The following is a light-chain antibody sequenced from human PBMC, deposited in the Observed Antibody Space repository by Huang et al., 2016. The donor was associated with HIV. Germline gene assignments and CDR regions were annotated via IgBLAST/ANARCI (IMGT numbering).Light chain of an antibody. V-gene: IGKV3-15*01. CDR3: QQYNNWPPWT. Sequence: EIVMTQSPGTLSVSPGESAVLSCRASQSISSNLAWYQQKPGQAPRLLIYGASARATGIPARFRGSGSGTKFTLTISSPESEDVAVYYCQQYNNWPPWTFGQGTRVEVK. CDR1: QSISSN. CDR2: GAS. J-gene: IGKJ1*01.